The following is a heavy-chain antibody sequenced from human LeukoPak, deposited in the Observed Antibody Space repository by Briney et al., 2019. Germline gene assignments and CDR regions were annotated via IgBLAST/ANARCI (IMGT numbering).Heavy chain of an antibody. CDR3: ARIGYCSSTSCYRYYYYMDV. CDR2: IYPGDSDT. Sequence: GESLKISCKGSGYSFTSYWIGWVRQMPGKCLERMGIIYPGDSDTRYSPSFQGQVTISADKSISTAYLQWSSLKASDTAMYYCARIGYCSSTSCYRYYYYMDVWGKGTTVTVSS. V-gene: IGHV5-51*01. J-gene: IGHJ6*03. D-gene: IGHD2-2*02. CDR1: GYSFTSYW.